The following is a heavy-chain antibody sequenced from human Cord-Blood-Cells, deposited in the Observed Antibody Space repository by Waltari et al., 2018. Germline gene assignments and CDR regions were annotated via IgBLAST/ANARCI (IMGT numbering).Heavy chain of an antibody. V-gene: IGHV1-3*01. CDR2: INGGNGNT. Sequence: VQLVQSGAEVKKPGASVKGSCKASGYTFTSYAMHWVRLAPGQRLEWMGWINGGNGNTKYSQKLQGRVTITRDTSASTAYMELSSLRSEDTAVYYCATESLDYWGQGTLVTVSS. J-gene: IGHJ4*02. CDR1: GYTFTSYA. CDR3: ATESLDY.